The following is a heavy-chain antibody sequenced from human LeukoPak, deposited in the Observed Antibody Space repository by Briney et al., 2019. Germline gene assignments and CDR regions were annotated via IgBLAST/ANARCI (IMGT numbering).Heavy chain of an antibody. J-gene: IGHJ4*02. CDR1: GGSISSSSYY. D-gene: IGHD5-18*01. Sequence: PSETLSLTCTVSGGSISSSSYYWGWIRQPPGKGLEWIGSIYYSGSTYYIPSLKSRVTISVDTSKNQFSLKLSSVTAADTAVYYCARHGYSYGSKYFDYWGQGTLVTVSS. V-gene: IGHV4-39*01. CDR2: IYYSGST. CDR3: ARHGYSYGSKYFDY.